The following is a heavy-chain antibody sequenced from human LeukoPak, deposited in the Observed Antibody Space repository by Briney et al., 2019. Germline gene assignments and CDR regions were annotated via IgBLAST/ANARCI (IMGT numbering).Heavy chain of an antibody. J-gene: IGHJ4*02. CDR1: GGSISSSSYY. CDR3: ARENYYDSSPHDY. CDR2: IYYSGST. V-gene: IGHV4-39*01. Sequence: PSETLSLTCTVSGGSISSSSYYWGWIRQPPGKGLEWIGSIYYSGSTYYKPSLNSRVTISVDTSKNQFSLKLSSVTAADTAVYYCARENYYDSSPHDYWGQGTLVTVSS. D-gene: IGHD3-22*01.